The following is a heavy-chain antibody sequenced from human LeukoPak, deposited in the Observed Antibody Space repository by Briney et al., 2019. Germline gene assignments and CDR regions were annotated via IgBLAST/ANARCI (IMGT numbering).Heavy chain of an antibody. CDR3: AKDTEGQWLWGGIDY. CDR2: ISWDGGST. V-gene: IGHV3-43D*03. CDR1: GFTFDDYA. D-gene: IGHD6-19*01. J-gene: IGHJ4*02. Sequence: GGSLRLSCAASGFTFDDYAMHWVRQAPGKGVEWVSLISWDGGSTYYADSVKGRFTISRDNSKNSLYLQMNSLRAEDTALYYCAKDTEGQWLWGGIDYWGQGTLVTVSS.